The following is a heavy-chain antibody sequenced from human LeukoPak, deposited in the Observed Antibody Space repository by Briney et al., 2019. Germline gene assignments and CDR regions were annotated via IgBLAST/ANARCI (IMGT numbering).Heavy chain of an antibody. D-gene: IGHD6-13*01. CDR3: ARVLAAAAHFDY. V-gene: IGHV4-39*01. CDR1: GGSISSSSSY. CDR2: ISYTGST. J-gene: IGHJ4*02. Sequence: KPSETLSLTCTVSGGSISSSSSYWGWIRQPPGKGLEWIGSISYTGSTYYNPSLKSRVTISVDTSKNQFSLKLSSVTAADTAVYYCARVLAAAAHFDYWGRGTLVTASS.